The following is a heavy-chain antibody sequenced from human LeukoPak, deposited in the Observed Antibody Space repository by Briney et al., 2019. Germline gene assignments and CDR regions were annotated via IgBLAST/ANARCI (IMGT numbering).Heavy chain of an antibody. V-gene: IGHV3-48*02. CDR1: GDSISVYY. CDR2: ISTGSSTT. CDR3: ARVAAGYSVNYFDY. Sequence: ETLSLTCTVSGDSISVYYWSWVRQAPGKGLEWVSYISTGSSTTYYADSVKGRFTISRDNVENSLYLQMNSLRDEDTAVYYCARVAAGYSVNYFDYWGQGTLVTVSS. J-gene: IGHJ4*02. D-gene: IGHD4-23*01.